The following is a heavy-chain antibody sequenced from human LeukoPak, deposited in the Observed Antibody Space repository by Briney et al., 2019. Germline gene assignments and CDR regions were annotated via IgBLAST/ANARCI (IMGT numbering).Heavy chain of an antibody. V-gene: IGHV3-43D*03. J-gene: IGHJ4*02. CDR3: AKESSHYFDY. CDR1: GFTFDGYA. CDR2: ISWDGGST. Sequence: GGSLRLSCAASGFTFDGYAMHWVRQAPGKGLEWVSLISWDGGSTYYADSVKGRFTISRDNSKNSLYLQMNSLRAEDTALYYCAKESSHYFDYWGQGTLVTVSS.